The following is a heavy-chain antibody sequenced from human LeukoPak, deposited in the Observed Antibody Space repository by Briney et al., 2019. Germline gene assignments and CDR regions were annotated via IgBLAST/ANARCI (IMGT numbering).Heavy chain of an antibody. D-gene: IGHD1-7*01. Sequence: GESLKISCKASGYSFTSYWIVWVRQMPGKGLEWMGIIYTGDSDTKYNPSFQGQVTISADKSISSAYLQWSSLKASDTAMYYCARPLTRGNYFYFEYWGQGTLVTVSS. V-gene: IGHV5-51*01. J-gene: IGHJ4*02. CDR1: GYSFTSYW. CDR2: IYTGDSDT. CDR3: ARPLTRGNYFYFEY.